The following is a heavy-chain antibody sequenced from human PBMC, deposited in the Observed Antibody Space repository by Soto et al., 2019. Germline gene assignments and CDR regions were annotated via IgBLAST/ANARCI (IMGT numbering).Heavy chain of an antibody. V-gene: IGHV1-8*01. CDR1: GYTFTSYD. CDR2: MNPNSGNT. J-gene: IGHJ4*02. CDR3: ARGRGDIVLMVYAKYFDY. D-gene: IGHD2-8*01. Sequence: QVQLVQSGAEVKKPGASVKVSCKASGYTFTSYDINWVRQATGQGLEWMGWMNPNSGNTGYAQKFQGRVTMTRNTSISTAYMELSSLRSEDTAVYYCARGRGDIVLMVYAKYFDYWGQGPLVTVSS.